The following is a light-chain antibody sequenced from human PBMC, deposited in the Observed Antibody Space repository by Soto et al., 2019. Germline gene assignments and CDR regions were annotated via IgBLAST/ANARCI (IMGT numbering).Light chain of an antibody. Sequence: QSALTQPASVSGSPGQSITISCTGTSSDVGHYDYVSWYQQHPGKVPKLIISEVTTRPAGVADRFSGSKSGNTASLTISRLQAEDEAHYYCSSYTTYYTQGFGGVTKLTVL. CDR1: SSDVGHYDY. J-gene: IGLJ3*02. CDR2: EVT. CDR3: SSYTTYYTQG. V-gene: IGLV2-14*01.